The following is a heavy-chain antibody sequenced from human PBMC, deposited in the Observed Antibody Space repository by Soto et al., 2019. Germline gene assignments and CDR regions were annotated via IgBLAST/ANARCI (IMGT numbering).Heavy chain of an antibody. CDR3: ASLGYNRDYGMDV. CDR2: VYYSGTT. D-gene: IGHD5-12*01. V-gene: IGHV4-61*01. CDR1: GGSVSSGSYF. Sequence: QVPLQESGPGLVKPSETLSLTCTVSGGSVSSGSYFWSWIRQLPGKGLEWIGYVYYSGTTTYNSSLKSRVTMSVDTSKNQFSLKLSSVTAADTAVYYCASLGYNRDYGMDVWGQGTTVTVSS. J-gene: IGHJ6*02.